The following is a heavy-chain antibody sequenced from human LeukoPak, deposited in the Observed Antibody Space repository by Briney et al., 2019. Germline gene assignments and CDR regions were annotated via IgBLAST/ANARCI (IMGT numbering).Heavy chain of an antibody. J-gene: IGHJ3*02. CDR2: MNPNSGNS. V-gene: IGHV1-8*01. CDR1: GYTFTTYD. D-gene: IGHD6-19*01. CDR3: ARGLQENLAWLTAFSAFDI. Sequence: ASVKVSCKASGYTFTTYDINWVRQATGQGLEWMGWMNPNSGNSGHAQKFQGRVTMTRDTSISTAYLELSSLRSDDTAVYYCARGLQENLAWLTAFSAFDIWGQGTMVTVSS.